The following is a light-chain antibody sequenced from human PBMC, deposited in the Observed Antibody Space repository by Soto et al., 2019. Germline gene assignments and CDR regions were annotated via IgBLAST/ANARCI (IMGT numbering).Light chain of an antibody. CDR3: QQYGSSPTLT. CDR2: GAS. CDR1: QSAGNF. Sequence: EIVMTQSPATLSVSPGETASLSCRASQSAGNFLAWYQQKPGQAPRLLIYGASSRATGIPDRFSGSGSGTDFTLTISRLEPEDFAVYYCQQYGSSPTLTFGGGTKVDIK. J-gene: IGKJ4*01. V-gene: IGKV3-20*01.